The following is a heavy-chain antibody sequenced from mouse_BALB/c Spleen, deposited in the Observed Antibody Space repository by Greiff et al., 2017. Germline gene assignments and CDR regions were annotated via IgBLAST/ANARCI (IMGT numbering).Heavy chain of an antibody. Sequence: EVHLVESGPGLVKPSQSLSLTCSVTGYSITSGYYWNWIRQFPGNKLEWMGYISYDGSNNYNPSLKNRISITRDTSKNQFFLKLNSVTTEDTATYYCARGEGFDVWGAGTTVTVSS. J-gene: IGHJ1*01. CDR2: ISYDGSN. CDR1: GYSITSGYY. V-gene: IGHV3-6*02. CDR3: ARGEGFDV.